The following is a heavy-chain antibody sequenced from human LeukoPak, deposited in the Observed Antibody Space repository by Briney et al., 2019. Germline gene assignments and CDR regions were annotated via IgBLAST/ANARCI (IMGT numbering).Heavy chain of an antibody. J-gene: IGHJ6*03. CDR3: ARDTAYYGSGLGYYYYMDV. CDR1: GFTFSSYS. CDR2: IYSGGST. D-gene: IGHD3-10*01. Sequence: GGSLRLSCAASGFTFSSYSMNWVRQAPGKGLEWVSVIYSGGSTYYADSVKGRFTISRDNSKNTLYLQMNSLRAEDTAVYYCARDTAYYGSGLGYYYYMDVWGKETTVTISS. V-gene: IGHV3-66*01.